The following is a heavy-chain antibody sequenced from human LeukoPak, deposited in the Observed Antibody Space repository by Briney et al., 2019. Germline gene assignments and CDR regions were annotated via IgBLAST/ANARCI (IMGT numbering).Heavy chain of an antibody. CDR2: IYYSGST. J-gene: IGHJ6*02. V-gene: IGHV4-59*01. Sequence: SETLSLTCTVSGVSISSYYWSWIRQPPGKGLEWIGYIYYSGSTNYNPSLKSRVTISVDTSKNQFSLKLSSVTAADTAVYYCASGYDGMDVWGQGTTVTVSS. CDR3: ASGYDGMDV. CDR1: GVSISSYY.